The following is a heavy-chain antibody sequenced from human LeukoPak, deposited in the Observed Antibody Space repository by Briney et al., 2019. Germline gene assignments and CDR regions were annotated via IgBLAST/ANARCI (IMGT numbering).Heavy chain of an antibody. V-gene: IGHV4-4*07. D-gene: IGHD6-13*01. CDR3: ASGGSSWLNWFDP. CDR1: RGSVNGYY. Sequence: SETLSLTCTVSRGSVNGYYWSWIRQPAGKGLEWLGRIYTSGATNYNPSLKSRVTMSVDTSRNQFYLKLSSVTAADTAVYYCASGGSSWLNWFDPWGQGTLVTVSS. J-gene: IGHJ5*02. CDR2: IYTSGAT.